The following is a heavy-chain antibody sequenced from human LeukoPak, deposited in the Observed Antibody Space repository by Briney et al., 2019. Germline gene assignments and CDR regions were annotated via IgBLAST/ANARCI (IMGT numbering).Heavy chain of an antibody. D-gene: IGHD6-13*01. J-gene: IGHJ4*02. Sequence: GVSLRLSCAAWGFTFSKAQMSWAPQATGKGLEWVGRIKSKTDGGTTDYAAPVKGRFTISRDDSKNTLYLQMNSLKTEDTAVYYCTTDFSSWYLSYYFDYWGQGTLVTVSS. CDR1: GFTFSKAQ. V-gene: IGHV3-15*01. CDR2: IKSKTDGGTT. CDR3: TTDFSSWYLSYYFDY.